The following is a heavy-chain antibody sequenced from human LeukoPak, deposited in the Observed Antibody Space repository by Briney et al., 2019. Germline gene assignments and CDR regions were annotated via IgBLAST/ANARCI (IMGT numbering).Heavy chain of an antibody. D-gene: IGHD5-24*01. V-gene: IGHV4-59*12. J-gene: IGHJ4*02. CDR3: ARASRDGWVETSPIDY. Sequence: SETLSLTCTVSGASISSWYWSWIRQPPGKGLEGIGYIYGSGNTNYNPSLKSRITMSIDTSKNQFSLKLSSVTAADTAVYYCARASRDGWVETSPIDYWGQGTLVTVSS. CDR2: IYGSGNT. CDR1: GASISSWY.